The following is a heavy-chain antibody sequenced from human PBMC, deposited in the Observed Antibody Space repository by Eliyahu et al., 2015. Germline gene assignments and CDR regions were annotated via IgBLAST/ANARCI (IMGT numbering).Heavy chain of an antibody. J-gene: IGHJ2*01. Sequence: QVQLQQWGAGLLKPSXTLSLTCAVYGGSFSGXYWXWIRQPPGKGLEWXGEINHSGITNYXPSLKSRVTISVDTSKNQFSLKLSSVTAADTAVYYCATNKYWYFDLWGRGTLVTVSS. CDR3: ATNKYWYFDL. CDR1: GGSFSGXY. CDR2: INHSGIT. V-gene: IGHV4-34*01.